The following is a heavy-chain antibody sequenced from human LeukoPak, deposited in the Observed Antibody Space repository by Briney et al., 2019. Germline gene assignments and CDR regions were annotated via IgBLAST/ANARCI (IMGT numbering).Heavy chain of an antibody. J-gene: IGHJ4*02. CDR3: AVGSGSYRKEHCFDY. CDR1: GGSITSYY. CDR2: IYTSGST. Sequence: SETLSLTCTVSGGSITSYYWSWIRQPAGKGLEWIGRIYTSGSTNYNPSLKSRVTMSVDTSKNQFSLKLSSVTAADTAVYYCAVGSGSYRKEHCFDYWGRGTLVTVSS. D-gene: IGHD1-26*01. V-gene: IGHV4-4*07.